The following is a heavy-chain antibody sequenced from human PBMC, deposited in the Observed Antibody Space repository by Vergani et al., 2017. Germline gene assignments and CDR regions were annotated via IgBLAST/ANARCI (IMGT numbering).Heavy chain of an antibody. V-gene: IGHV1-58*01. CDR1: GFTFTSSA. D-gene: IGHD6-19*01. CDR2: IVVGSGNT. Sequence: QMQLVQSGPEVKKPGTSVKVSCKASGFTFTSSAVQWVRQARGQRLEWIGWIVVGSGNTNYAQKFQERVTITRDMSTSTAYMELSSLRSEDTAVYYCAAGGMAVAGPNVFDYWGQGTLVTVSS. CDR3: AAGGMAVAGPNVFDY. J-gene: IGHJ4*02.